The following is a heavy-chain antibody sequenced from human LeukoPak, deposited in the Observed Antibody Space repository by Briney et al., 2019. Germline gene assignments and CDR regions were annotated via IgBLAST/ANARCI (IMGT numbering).Heavy chain of an antibody. CDR1: GGSISSGGYY. CDR2: IYYSGST. V-gene: IGHV4-31*03. CDR3: ARDGLNAFDI. Sequence: SQTLSLTCTVSGGSISSGGYYWSWIRQHPGKGPEWIGYIYYSGSTYYNPSLKSRVTISVDTSKNQFSLKLSSVTAADTAVYYCARDGLNAFDIWGQGTMVTVSS. J-gene: IGHJ3*02.